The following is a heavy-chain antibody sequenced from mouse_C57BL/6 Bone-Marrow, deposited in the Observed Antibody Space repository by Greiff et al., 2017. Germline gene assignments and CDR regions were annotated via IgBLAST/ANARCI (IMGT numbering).Heavy chain of an antibody. J-gene: IGHJ2*01. V-gene: IGHV14-3*01. CDR2: IGPANGNT. CDR1: GFTIKNTY. Sequence: EVQLQQSVAELVRPGASVTFSCTASGFTIKNTYMHWVQQRPEQGLEWIGRIGPANGNTKYAPKFQGKATITADTSTNTAYLQLSSLTSEDTAIYYCARGYFYYWGQGTTLTVSS. CDR3: ARGYFYY.